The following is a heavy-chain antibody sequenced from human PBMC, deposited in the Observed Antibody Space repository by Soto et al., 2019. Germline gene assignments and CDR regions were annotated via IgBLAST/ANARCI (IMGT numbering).Heavy chain of an antibody. J-gene: IGHJ6*04. CDR2: IIPILGTA. Sequence: QVQLVQSGAEVKKPGSSVKVSCKASGGTFSSYAISWVRQAPGQGLEWMGGIIPILGTANYAQKFPGRVTITADKCLRTAYMELRSLRSEDTAVYYCAREGGSSGWGGYYSGMDVWGRGTTVTVSS. CDR1: GGTFSSYA. V-gene: IGHV1-69*06. D-gene: IGHD1-26*01. CDR3: AREGGSSGWGGYYSGMDV.